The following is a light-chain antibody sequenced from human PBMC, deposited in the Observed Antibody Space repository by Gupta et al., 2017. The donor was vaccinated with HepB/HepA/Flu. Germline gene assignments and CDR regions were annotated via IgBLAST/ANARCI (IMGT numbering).Light chain of an antibody. V-gene: IGLV2-11*01. Sequence: QSALTQPRSVSGSPGQSVTISCTGTSSDVGGYNYVSWYQQPPGKAPKLMIYDVSKRPSGVPDRFSGSKSGNTASLTISGLQAEDEADYYCCSYAGSYTLKVFGTGKKVKVL. J-gene: IGLJ1*01. CDR1: SSDVGGYNY. CDR3: CSYAGSYTLKV. CDR2: DVS.